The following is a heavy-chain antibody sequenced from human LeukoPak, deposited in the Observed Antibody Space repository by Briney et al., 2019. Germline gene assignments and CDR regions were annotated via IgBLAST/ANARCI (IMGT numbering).Heavy chain of an antibody. CDR3: VRGLQGIDY. V-gene: IGHV3-74*01. CDR2: IDTDGGNS. Sequence: PGGTLRLSCAASAFTVSISRYWMHWVRQAPGKGLVWVSRIDTDGGNSDYADSVKGRFTISRDNAKNTVYLQMNSLRAEDTAVYYCVRGLQGIDYWGQGTLVTVSS. J-gene: IGHJ4*02. D-gene: IGHD5-24*01. CDR1: AFTVSISRYW.